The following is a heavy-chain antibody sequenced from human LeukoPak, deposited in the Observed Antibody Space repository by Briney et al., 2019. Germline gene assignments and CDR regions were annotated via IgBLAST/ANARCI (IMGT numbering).Heavy chain of an antibody. CDR1: GYSISSGYY. D-gene: IGHD4-23*01. CDR3: ARHAASGYSLDAFDI. V-gene: IGHV4-38-2*01. J-gene: IGHJ3*02. CDR2: IYHSGST. Sequence: SETLSLTCAVSGYSISSGYYWGWIRQPPGKGLEWIGSIYHSGSTYYNPSLKSRVTISVDTSKNQFSLKLSSVTAADTAVYYCARHAASGYSLDAFDIWGQGKMVTVSS.